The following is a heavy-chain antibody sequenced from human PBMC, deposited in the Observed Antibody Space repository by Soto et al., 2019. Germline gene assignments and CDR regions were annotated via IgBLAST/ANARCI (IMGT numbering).Heavy chain of an antibody. CDR1: GFTFSSYG. CDR3: ARWGIAAGDY. Sequence: ESGGGVVQPGRSLRLSCAASGFTFSSYGMHWVRQAPGKGLEWVAVIWYDGSNKYYADSVKGRFTISRDNSKNTLYLQMNSVSAEDTAVYYCARWGIAAGDYWGQGTLVTVSS. V-gene: IGHV3-33*01. CDR2: IWYDGSNK. D-gene: IGHD6-13*01. J-gene: IGHJ4*02.